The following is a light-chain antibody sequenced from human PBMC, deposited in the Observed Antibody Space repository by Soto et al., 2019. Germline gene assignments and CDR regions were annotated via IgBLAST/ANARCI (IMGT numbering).Light chain of an antibody. Sequence: EIVLTQAPGSLSLAPGVRGTRSCMATQSVSSSYLGWYQQKRGQAPRLLIHGGSSRATGIPDRFSGSGSGTDFTLTISGLEPEDSEVYYCQEYGSPTLTFGGGTKVQIK. V-gene: IGKV3-20*01. J-gene: IGKJ4*01. CDR1: QSVSSSY. CDR2: GGS. CDR3: QEYGSPTLT.